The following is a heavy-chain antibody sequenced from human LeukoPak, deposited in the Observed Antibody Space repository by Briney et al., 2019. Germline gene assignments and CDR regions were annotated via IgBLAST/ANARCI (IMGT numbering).Heavy chain of an antibody. CDR3: ARDYYGSGSYYYYYYGMDV. D-gene: IGHD3-10*01. J-gene: IGHJ6*02. V-gene: IGHV3-30-3*01. CDR1: GFTFSSYA. CDR2: ISYDGSNK. Sequence: PGGSLRLSCAACGFTFSSYAMHWVRQAPGKGLEWVAVISYDGSNKYYADSVKGRFTISRDNSKNTLYLQMNSLRAEDTAVYYCARDYYGSGSYYYYYYGMDVWGQGTTVTVSS.